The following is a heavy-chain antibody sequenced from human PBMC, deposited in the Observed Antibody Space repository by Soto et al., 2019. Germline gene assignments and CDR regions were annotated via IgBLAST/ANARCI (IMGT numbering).Heavy chain of an antibody. Sequence: PSETLSLTCTVSGGSISSSSYYWGWIRQPPGKGLEWIESIYYSGSTYYNPSLKSRVTISVDTSKNQFSLKLSSVTAADTAVYYCAAGGGLPRYCWGQGTLVTVSS. V-gene: IGHV4-39*01. CDR1: GGSISSSSYY. CDR2: IYYSGST. D-gene: IGHD5-12*01. CDR3: AAGGGLPRYC. J-gene: IGHJ4*02.